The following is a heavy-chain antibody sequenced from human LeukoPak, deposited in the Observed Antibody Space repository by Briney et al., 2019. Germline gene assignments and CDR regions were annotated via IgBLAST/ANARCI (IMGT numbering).Heavy chain of an antibody. D-gene: IGHD3-22*01. Sequence: GGSLRLSCAASGFTFSDYYMSWIRQAPGKGLEWVSYISSSSSTIYYADSVKGRFTISRDNAKDSLYLQMNSLRAEDTAVYYCARDSSGFPHDYWGQGTLVTVSS. V-gene: IGHV3-11*04. CDR3: ARDSSGFPHDY. J-gene: IGHJ4*02. CDR2: ISSSSSTI. CDR1: GFTFSDYY.